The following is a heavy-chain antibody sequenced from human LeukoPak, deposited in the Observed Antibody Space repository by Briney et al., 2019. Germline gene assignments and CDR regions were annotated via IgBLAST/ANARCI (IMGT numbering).Heavy chain of an antibody. J-gene: IGHJ6*03. Sequence: GGSLRLSCAASGFTFSSYSMNWVRQAPGKGLEWVSSISSSSSYIYYADSVKGRFTISRDNAKNSLYLQMNSLRAEDTAVYYCARVVPYYYDSSGYPIDYTDVSGNGTTVTVSS. CDR2: ISSSSSYI. D-gene: IGHD3-22*01. V-gene: IGHV3-21*01. CDR3: ARVVPYYYDSSGYPIDYTDV. CDR1: GFTFSSYS.